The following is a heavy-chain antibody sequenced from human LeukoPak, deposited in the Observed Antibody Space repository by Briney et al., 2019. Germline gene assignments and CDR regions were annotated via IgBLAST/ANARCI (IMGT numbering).Heavy chain of an antibody. Sequence: AVKVSCKACGGTFSSYAISWVRQAPGQGLEWMGGIIPIFGIANYAQKFQGRVTITADKSTSTAYMELSSLRSEDTAVYYCAREGVWGNSYFDYWGQGTLVTVSS. V-gene: IGHV1-69*10. CDR3: AREGVWGNSYFDY. CDR2: IIPIFGIA. D-gene: IGHD4-23*01. J-gene: IGHJ4*02. CDR1: GGTFSSYA.